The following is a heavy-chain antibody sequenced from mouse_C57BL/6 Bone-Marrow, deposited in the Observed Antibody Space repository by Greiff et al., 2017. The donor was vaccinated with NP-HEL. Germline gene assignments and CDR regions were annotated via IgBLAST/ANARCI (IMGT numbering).Heavy chain of an antibody. CDR2: ISYDGSN. D-gene: IGHD2-1*01. V-gene: IGHV3-6*01. CDR1: GYSITSGYY. J-gene: IGHJ3*01. CDR3: AREDYGNPFAY. Sequence: EVQVVESGPGLVKPSQSLSLTCSVTGYSITSGYYWNWIRQFPGNKLEWMGYISYDGSNNYNPSLKNRISITRDTSKNQFFLKLNSVTTEDTATYYCAREDYGNPFAYWGQGTLVTVSA.